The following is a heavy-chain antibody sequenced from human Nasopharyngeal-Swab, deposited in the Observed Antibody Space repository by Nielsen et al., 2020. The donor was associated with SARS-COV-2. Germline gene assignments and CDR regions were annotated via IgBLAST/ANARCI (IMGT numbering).Heavy chain of an antibody. CDR3: ASCVSLTTYSVVPAAPRGRYYYYYYMDV. V-gene: IGHV1-69*13. D-gene: IGHD2-2*01. CDR1: GGTFSSYA. CDR2: IIPIFGTA. Sequence: SVKVSCKASGGTFSSYAISGVRQAPGQGLEWMGGIIPIFGTANYAQKFQGRVTITAEESTRTAYMELSSLRSEDTAVYYCASCVSLTTYSVVPAAPRGRYYYYYYMDVWGKGTTVTVSS. J-gene: IGHJ6*03.